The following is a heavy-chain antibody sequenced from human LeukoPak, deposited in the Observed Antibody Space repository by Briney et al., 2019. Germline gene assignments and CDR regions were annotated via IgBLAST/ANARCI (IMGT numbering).Heavy chain of an antibody. CDR1: GFTFSSYE. J-gene: IGHJ4*02. CDR2: ISSSGRTI. D-gene: IGHD1-26*01. Sequence: PGGSLRLSCAASGFTFSSYEMNWVRQAPGKGLEWVSYISSSGRTIYYADSVKGRFTISRDNAKNSLYLQMNSLRAEDTAVYYCARVSGTYFDHWGQGTLVTVSS. V-gene: IGHV3-48*03. CDR3: ARVSGTYFDH.